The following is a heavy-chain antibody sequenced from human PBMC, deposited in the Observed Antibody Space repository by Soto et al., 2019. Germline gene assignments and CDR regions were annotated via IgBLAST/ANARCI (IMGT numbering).Heavy chain of an antibody. CDR3: ASPYNWNDGFGY. Sequence: PSETLSLTCTVSGGSISSSSYYWGWIRQPPGKGLEWIGSIYYSGSTYYNPSLKSRVTIPVDTSKNQFSLKLSSVTAADTAVYYCASPYNWNDGFGYWGQGTLVTVSS. J-gene: IGHJ4*02. D-gene: IGHD1-1*01. CDR1: GGSISSSSYY. V-gene: IGHV4-39*01. CDR2: IYYSGST.